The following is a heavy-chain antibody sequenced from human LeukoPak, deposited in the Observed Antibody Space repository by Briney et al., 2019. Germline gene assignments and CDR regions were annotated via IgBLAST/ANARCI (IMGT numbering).Heavy chain of an antibody. CDR2: VLYDGSDS. J-gene: IGHJ4*02. CDR3: ARDLSGSYSVDY. CDR1: GFTFSTYN. D-gene: IGHD1-26*01. Sequence: QPGRSLSLSCTAPGFTFSTYNIHWVRQAPGKGLEWVAIVLYDGSDSYYADSVKGRFTISRDNSKNTLSLQMDSLRADDTAVYFCARDLSGSYSVDYWGQGTLVTVSS. V-gene: IGHV3-33*01.